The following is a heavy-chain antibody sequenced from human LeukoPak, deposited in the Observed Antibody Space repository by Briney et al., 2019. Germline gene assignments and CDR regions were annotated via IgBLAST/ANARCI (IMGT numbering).Heavy chain of an antibody. V-gene: IGHV3-23*01. CDR1: GVTLRRSA. CDR3: AKDSSVAARHMCDY. D-gene: IGHD6-6*01. J-gene: IGHJ4*02. CDR2: ISGSGGST. Sequence: GGSLRHPHAPQGVTLRRSADSGGRRVLGKRLRWASAISGSGGSTYYADSVKGRFTISRDNSKNTLYLQMNSLRAEDTAVYYCAKDSSVAARHMCDYWGQGTLVTVSS.